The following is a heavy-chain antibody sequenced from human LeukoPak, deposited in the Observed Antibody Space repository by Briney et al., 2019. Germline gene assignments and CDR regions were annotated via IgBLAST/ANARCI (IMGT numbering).Heavy chain of an antibody. D-gene: IGHD6-6*01. CDR1: GFTFSNYA. V-gene: IGHV3-23*01. CDR3: AKLSGKYSSSSRRYFDL. Sequence: GGSLRLSCAASGFTFSNYAMSWVRQAPGKGLEWVSAVGAGGTSTYYADSVKGRFTISRDNSKNTLYLQMNSLRAEDTAVYYCAKLSGKYSSSSRRYFDLWGRGTLVTVSS. CDR2: VGAGGTST. J-gene: IGHJ2*01.